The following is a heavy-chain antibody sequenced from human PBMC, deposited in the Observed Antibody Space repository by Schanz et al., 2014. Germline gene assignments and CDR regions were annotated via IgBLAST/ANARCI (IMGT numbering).Heavy chain of an antibody. Sequence: QVQLVQSGAEVKKPGSSVKVSCKLSGGTFSSYTISWMRQAPGQGLEWMGKIIPVLNIATYAQRFQGRVSITADTSTNTAYMELSSLRSDDTAVYYCARCGGPEDGFDIWGQGTILTVSS. CDR3: ARCGGPEDGFDI. D-gene: IGHD2-21*01. J-gene: IGHJ3*02. CDR2: IIPVLNIA. CDR1: GGTFSSYT. V-gene: IGHV1-69*02.